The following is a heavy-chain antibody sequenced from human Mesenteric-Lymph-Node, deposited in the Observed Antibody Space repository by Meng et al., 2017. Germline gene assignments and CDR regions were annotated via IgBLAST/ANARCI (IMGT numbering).Heavy chain of an antibody. CDR1: GYTFTGYY. D-gene: IGHD2/OR15-2a*01. Sequence: QVKRVQSGAEVKKPGASLKVSCKASGYTFTGYYMHWVRHAPGQGLEWMGRIKPNRGVTNFPQKFQGRVILTSDTSTSTAYMDLSGLRLDDTAVYYCARWAVSGAGLDSWGQGTLVTVSS. CDR3: ARWAVSGAGLDS. V-gene: IGHV1-2*06. CDR2: IKPNRGVT. J-gene: IGHJ4*02.